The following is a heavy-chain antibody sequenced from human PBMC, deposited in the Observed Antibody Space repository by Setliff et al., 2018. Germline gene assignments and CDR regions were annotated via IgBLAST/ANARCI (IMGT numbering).Heavy chain of an antibody. CDR2: IYSGGST. Sequence: PGGSLRLSCAASGFTVSSNYMSWVRQAPGKGLEWVSVIYSGGSTYYADSVKGRFTISRDNAKNSLYLQMNSLRAEDTAVYYCARSPGFWSGYYTIRGYYFDYWGQGTLVTVSS. CDR1: GFTVSSNY. CDR3: ARSPGFWSGYYTIRGYYFDY. V-gene: IGHV3-53*01. J-gene: IGHJ4*02. D-gene: IGHD3-3*01.